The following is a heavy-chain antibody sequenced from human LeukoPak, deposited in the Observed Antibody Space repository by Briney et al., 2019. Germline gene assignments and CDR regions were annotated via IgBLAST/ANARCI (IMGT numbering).Heavy chain of an antibody. CDR3: ARASLYREYIFDY. CDR2: MYTSEST. Sequence: PSETLSLTCTVSGGSISSGSHYWSWIRQPAGKGLEWIGRMYTSESTNYNPSLKSRVTISVDTSRNQFSLKLSSVTAADTAVYYCARASLYREYIFDYWGQGTLVTVSS. D-gene: IGHD2-2*02. J-gene: IGHJ4*02. CDR1: GGSISSGSHY. V-gene: IGHV4-61*02.